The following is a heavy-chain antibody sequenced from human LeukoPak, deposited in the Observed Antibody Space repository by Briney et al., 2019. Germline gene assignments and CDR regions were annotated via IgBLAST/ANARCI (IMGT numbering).Heavy chain of an antibody. CDR1: GFPFRNYG. D-gene: IGHD3-16*02. J-gene: IGHJ3*02. CDR3: AKVRRLYAHDDAFDI. CDR2: ISGSGYST. Sequence: PGGSLRLSCAASGFPFRNYGMSWVRQAPGKGLEWVSTISGSGYSTYYTDSVKGRFTISRDNSKNTLYLQMNSLRAEDTAVYYCAKVRRLYAHDDAFDIWGQGTMVTVSS. V-gene: IGHV3-23*01.